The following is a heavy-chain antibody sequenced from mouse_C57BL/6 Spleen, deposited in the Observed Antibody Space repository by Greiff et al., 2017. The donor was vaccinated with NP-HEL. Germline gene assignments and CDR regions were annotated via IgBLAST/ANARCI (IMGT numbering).Heavy chain of an antibody. CDR3: ARGKIRFDY. CDR1: GYTFTDYN. J-gene: IGHJ2*01. Sequence: EVKLVESGPELVKPGASVKMSCKASGYTFTDYNMHWVKQSHGKSLEWIGYINPNNGGTSYNQKFKGKATLTVNKSSSTAYMELRSLTSEDSAVYYCARGKIRFDYWGQGTTLTVSS. D-gene: IGHD2-1*01. V-gene: IGHV1-22*01. CDR2: INPNNGGT.